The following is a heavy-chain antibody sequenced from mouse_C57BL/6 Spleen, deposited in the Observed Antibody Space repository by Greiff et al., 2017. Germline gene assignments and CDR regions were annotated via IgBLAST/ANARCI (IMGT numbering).Heavy chain of an antibody. Sequence: VQLQQPGAELVRPGTSVKLSCKASGYTFTSYWMHWVKQRPGQGLEWIGVIDPSDSYTNYNQKVKGKATLSVDTSSSTAYMQLSSLTSEDSAVYYCARSPPFRCYGSSPFAYWGQGTLVTVSA. V-gene: IGHV1-59*01. CDR1: GYTFTSYW. CDR2: IDPSDSYT. D-gene: IGHD1-1*01. J-gene: IGHJ3*01. CDR3: ARSPPFRCYGSSPFAY.